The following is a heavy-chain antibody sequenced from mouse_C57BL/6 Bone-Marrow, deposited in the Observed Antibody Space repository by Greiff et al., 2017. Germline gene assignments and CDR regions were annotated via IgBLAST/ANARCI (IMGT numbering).Heavy chain of an antibody. V-gene: IGHV2-5*01. D-gene: IGHD2-5*01. J-gene: IGHJ1*03. CDR3: AKRNYSNYVDWYFDV. CDR1: GFSLTSYG. Sequence: VQGVESGPGLVQPSQSLSITCTVSGFSLTSYGVHWVRQSPGKGLEWLGVIWRGGSTDYNAAFMSRLSITKDNSKSQVFFKMNSLHADDTAIYYCAKRNYSNYVDWYFDVWGTGTTVTVSS. CDR2: IWRGGST.